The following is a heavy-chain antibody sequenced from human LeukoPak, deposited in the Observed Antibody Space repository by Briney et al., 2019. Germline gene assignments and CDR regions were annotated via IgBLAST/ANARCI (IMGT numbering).Heavy chain of an antibody. V-gene: IGHV3-21*01. Sequence: GGSLRLSCAASGITFSSYSMNWVRQAPGKGPEWVSSISSSSSYIYYADSVKGRFTISRDNAKNSLYLQMNSLRAEDTAVYYCARDSPYIVVVPAAISSAFDIWGQGTMVTVSS. J-gene: IGHJ3*02. CDR2: ISSSSSYI. CDR3: ARDSPYIVVVPAAISSAFDI. D-gene: IGHD2-2*01. CDR1: GITFSSYS.